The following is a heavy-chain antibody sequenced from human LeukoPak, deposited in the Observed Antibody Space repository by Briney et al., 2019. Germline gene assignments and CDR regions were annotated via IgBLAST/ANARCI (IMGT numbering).Heavy chain of an antibody. V-gene: IGHV1-18*01. D-gene: IGHD6-13*01. CDR1: GGTFSRYA. J-gene: IGHJ4*02. CDR2: ISAYNGNT. CDR3: ARDPASSSFDY. Sequence: ASVKVSCKASGGTFSRYAISWVRQAPGQGLEWMGWISAYNGNTNYAQKLQGRVTMTTDTSTSTAYMELRSLRSDDTAVYYCARDPASSSFDYWGQGTLVTVSS.